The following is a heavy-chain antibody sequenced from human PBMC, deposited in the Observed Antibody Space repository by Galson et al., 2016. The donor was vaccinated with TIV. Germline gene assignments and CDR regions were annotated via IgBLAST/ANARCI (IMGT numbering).Heavy chain of an antibody. CDR1: GFSLKDYG. V-gene: IGHV3-33*02. CDR3: ARSAAFGTRNWYFFDY. CDR2: IGYDGTTK. D-gene: IGHD3-3*02. J-gene: IGHJ4*02. Sequence: SLRLSCAVSGFSLKDYGTHWVRQAPGKGLEWVAVIGYDGTTKYYADSANGRFTISRDTSTNTLSLRMDSLIGEDTAMYYCARSAAFGTRNWYFFDYWGQGAMVTVSS.